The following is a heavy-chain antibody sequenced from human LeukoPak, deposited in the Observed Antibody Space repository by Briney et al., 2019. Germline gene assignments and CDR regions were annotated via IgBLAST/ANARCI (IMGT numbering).Heavy chain of an antibody. D-gene: IGHD5-12*01. CDR2: ISSSGSTI. Sequence: GGSLRLSCAASGFTFSSYEMNWVRQAPGKGLEWVSYISSSGSTIYYADSVKGRFTISRDNAKNSLYLQMNSLRAEDTAVYYCARGVDIVDTWGFDYWGQGTLVTVSS. V-gene: IGHV3-48*03. J-gene: IGHJ4*02. CDR1: GFTFSSYE. CDR3: ARGVDIVDTWGFDY.